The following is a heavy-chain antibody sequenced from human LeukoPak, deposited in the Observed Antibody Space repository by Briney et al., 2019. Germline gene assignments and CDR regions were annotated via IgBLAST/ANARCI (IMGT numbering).Heavy chain of an antibody. CDR2: IYYSGGT. CDR3: ARVHASGYNIYNWFDP. Sequence: SETLSLTCTVSGGSISSSNYYWGWVRQPPGKGLEWIGSIYYSGGTYYNPSLKSRVTISIDTSKDQFPLSLRSVTAADTAVFYCARVHASGYNIYNWFDPWGQGTLVTVSS. V-gene: IGHV4-39*06. CDR1: GGSISSSNYY. D-gene: IGHD5-12*01. J-gene: IGHJ5*02.